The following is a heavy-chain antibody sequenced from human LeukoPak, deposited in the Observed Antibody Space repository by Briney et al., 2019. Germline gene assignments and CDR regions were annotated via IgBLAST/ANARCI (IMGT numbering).Heavy chain of an antibody. CDR3: ASGPAAAPNYYYYYMDV. CDR2: IIPIFGTA. V-gene: IGHV1-69*13. D-gene: IGHD6-13*01. CDR1: GGTFSSYA. Sequence: ASVKVSCKASGGTFSSYAISWVRQAPGQGLEWMGGIIPIFGTANYAQKFQGRVTITADESTSTAYMELSSLRSEDTAVYYCASGPAAAPNYYYYYMDVWGKGTTVTISS. J-gene: IGHJ6*03.